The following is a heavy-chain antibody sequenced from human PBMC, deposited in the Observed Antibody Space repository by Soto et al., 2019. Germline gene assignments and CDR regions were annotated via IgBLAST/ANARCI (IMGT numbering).Heavy chain of an antibody. CDR2: ISGSGGST. CDR1: GFTFSSYA. V-gene: IGHV3-23*01. CDR3: AKVETAMVFFDY. D-gene: IGHD5-18*01. J-gene: IGHJ4*02. Sequence: GGSLRLSCAASGFTFSSYAMSWVRQALGKGLEWVSAISGSGGSTYYADSVKGRFTISRDNSKNTLYLQMNSLRAEDTAVYYCAKVETAMVFFDYWGQGTLVTVSS.